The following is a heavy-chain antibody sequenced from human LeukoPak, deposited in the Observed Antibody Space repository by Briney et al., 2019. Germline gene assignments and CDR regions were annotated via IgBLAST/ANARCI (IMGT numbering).Heavy chain of an antibody. CDR3: ARVESTAGICCLDY. CDR1: AYTFTGYY. CDR2: INPNSGGT. Sequence: EASVKVSCKASAYTFTGYYMHWVRQAPGQGLEWMGWINPNSGGTNYAQKFQGRVTMTRDTSISTAYMELSRLRSDDTAVYYCARVESTAGICCLDYWGQGTLVTVSS. J-gene: IGHJ4*02. D-gene: IGHD6-13*01. V-gene: IGHV1-2*02.